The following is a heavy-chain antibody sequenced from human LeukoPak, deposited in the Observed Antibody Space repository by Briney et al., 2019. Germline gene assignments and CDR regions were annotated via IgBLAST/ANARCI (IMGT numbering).Heavy chain of an antibody. V-gene: IGHV3-74*01. Sequence: PGGSLRLSCAASGFTFSSYWMHWVRQAPGKGLVWVSRINSDASTTSYADSVKGRFTISRDNAKNTLHLQMNGLRAEDTAVYYCTRVAGSGSVDWGQGTLVTVSS. CDR3: TRVAGSGSVD. CDR1: GFTFSSYW. D-gene: IGHD1-26*01. CDR2: INSDASTT. J-gene: IGHJ4*02.